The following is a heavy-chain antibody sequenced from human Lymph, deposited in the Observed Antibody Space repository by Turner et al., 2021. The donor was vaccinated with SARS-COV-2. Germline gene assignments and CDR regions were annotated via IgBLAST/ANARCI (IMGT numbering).Heavy chain of an antibody. Sequence: QVQLLQSGSEGEKPGSSVKVSCKDSGYTFTRYVSNWVRQATGPGLELMGWLNPDSGYTGYAKKFSGRVTMTRDSSISTAYSELSSLRSEDTALYYCASVHGHVTSTSCDCDYYFGLDVWGQGTTVTVSS. J-gene: IGHJ6*02. CDR1: GYTFTRYV. CDR2: LNPDSGYT. V-gene: IGHV1-8*01. CDR3: ASVHGHVTSTSCDCDYYFGLDV. D-gene: IGHD2-2*01.